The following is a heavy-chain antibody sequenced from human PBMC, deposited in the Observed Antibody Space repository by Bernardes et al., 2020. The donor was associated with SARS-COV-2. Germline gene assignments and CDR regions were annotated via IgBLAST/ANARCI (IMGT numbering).Heavy chain of an antibody. CDR2: MYYSGTT. D-gene: IGHD2-21*02. Sequence: SETLSLTCTVSGGSLSSSGYYWGWIRQPPGKGLEWIGSMYYSGTTYHNPSLKSRASISIDTSKNQVSLRLKSMTAADTAVYYCVGSSCGIDCYIGGLRSWDYGMDIWGQGTTVTVSS. CDR1: GGSLSSSGYY. V-gene: IGHV4-39*01. CDR3: VGSSCGIDCYIGGLRSWDYGMDI. J-gene: IGHJ6*02.